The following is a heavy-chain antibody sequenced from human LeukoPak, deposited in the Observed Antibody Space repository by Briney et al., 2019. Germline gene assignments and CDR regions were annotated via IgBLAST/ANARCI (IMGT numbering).Heavy chain of an antibody. CDR3: ARGRRGEDFDY. CDR1: GGTFSSYA. D-gene: IGHD3-10*01. J-gene: IGHJ4*02. Sequence: ASVKVSCKASGGTFSSYAIRWVRQAPGQGLEWMGRIIPILDIANYAQKFQGRVTITADKSTSTVYMELSSLRSEDTAVYYCARGRRGEDFDYWGQGTLVTVSS. V-gene: IGHV1-69*04. CDR2: IIPILDIA.